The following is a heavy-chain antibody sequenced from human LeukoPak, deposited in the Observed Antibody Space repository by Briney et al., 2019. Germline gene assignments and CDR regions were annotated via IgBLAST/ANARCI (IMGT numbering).Heavy chain of an antibody. Sequence: GGSLRLSCAASDFTFSSYSMVWVRQTPGKGLEWVSSITSSPSYIYYADSVKGRFAISRDNAKNSLYLQMNSLRAEDTAVYYCAKGRDGDYDDYYGMDVWGQGTTVTVSS. V-gene: IGHV3-21*04. CDR1: DFTFSSYS. CDR3: AKGRDGDYDDYYGMDV. D-gene: IGHD4-17*01. J-gene: IGHJ6*02. CDR2: ITSSPSYI.